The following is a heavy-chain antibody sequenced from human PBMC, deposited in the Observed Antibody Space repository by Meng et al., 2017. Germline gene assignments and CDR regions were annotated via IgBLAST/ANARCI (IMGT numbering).Heavy chain of an antibody. Sequence: ASVKVSCKASGYTFTGYYMHWVRQAPGQGLEWMGRINPNSGGTNYARKFQGRVTMTRDTSISTAYMELSRLRSDDTAVYYCARVYQGYSSGWNYFDYWGQGTLVTVSS. CDR2: INPNSGGT. V-gene: IGHV1-2*06. J-gene: IGHJ4*02. CDR1: GYTFTGYY. D-gene: IGHD6-19*01. CDR3: ARVYQGYSSGWNYFDY.